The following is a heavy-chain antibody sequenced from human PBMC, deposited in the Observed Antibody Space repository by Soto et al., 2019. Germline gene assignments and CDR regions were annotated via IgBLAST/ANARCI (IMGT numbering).Heavy chain of an antibody. V-gene: IGHV3-11*01. J-gene: IGHJ4*02. CDR3: ARPALREYSGYFFDY. CDR1: GFTFSDYY. D-gene: IGHD5-12*01. Sequence: PGGSLRLSCAASGFTFSDYYMSWIRQAPGKGLEWVSYISSSGSTIYYADSVKGRFTISRDNAKNSLYLQMNSLRAEDTAVYYCARPALREYSGYFFDYWGQGTLVTVSS. CDR2: ISSSGSTI.